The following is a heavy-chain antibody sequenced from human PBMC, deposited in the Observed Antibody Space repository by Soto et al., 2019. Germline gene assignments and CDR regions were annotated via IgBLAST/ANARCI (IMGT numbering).Heavy chain of an antibody. V-gene: IGHV1-8*01. CDR1: GYTFTSYD. J-gene: IGHJ4*02. D-gene: IGHD3-10*01. CDR2: MNPNRGNT. CDR3: ARSISMVRGVRAVGY. Sequence: QVQLVQSGAEVKKPGASVKVSCKASGYTFTSYDINWVRQATGQGLEWMGWMNPNRGNTGYAQKFQGRVTMTRNNSISTAYKELSSVRSEDTGVYYCARSISMVRGVRAVGYWGQGTLVTVSS.